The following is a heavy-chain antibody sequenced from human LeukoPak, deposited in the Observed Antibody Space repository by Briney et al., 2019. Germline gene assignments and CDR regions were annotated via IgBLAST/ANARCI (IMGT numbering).Heavy chain of an antibody. Sequence: PSETLSLPCTVSGGSISSSNYYWGWIRQPPGKGLEWIGSIYYSGITYYNPSLKSRVTISVETSNNQFSLKLSSVTAADTAMYYCARLLIYCSSTSCHFDYWGQGTLVTVSS. CDR1: GGSISSSNYY. D-gene: IGHD2-2*01. J-gene: IGHJ4*02. V-gene: IGHV4-39*01. CDR2: IYYSGIT. CDR3: ARLLIYCSSTSCHFDY.